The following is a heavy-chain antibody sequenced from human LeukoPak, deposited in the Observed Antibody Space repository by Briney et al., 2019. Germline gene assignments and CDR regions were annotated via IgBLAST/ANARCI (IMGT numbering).Heavy chain of an antibody. CDR2: IYPGDSDT. V-gene: IGHV5-51*01. Sequence: GESLKISCKGPGYSFTSYWIGWVRQMPGKGLEWMGIIYPGDSDTRYSPSFQGQVTISADKSISTAYLQWSSLKASDTARYYCARPKGSSWFLFDYWGQGTLVTVSS. D-gene: IGHD6-13*01. CDR3: ARPKGSSWFLFDY. CDR1: GYSFTSYW. J-gene: IGHJ4*02.